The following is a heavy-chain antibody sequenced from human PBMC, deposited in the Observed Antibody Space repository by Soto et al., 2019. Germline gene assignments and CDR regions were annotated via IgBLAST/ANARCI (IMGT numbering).Heavy chain of an antibody. V-gene: IGHV1-3*01. CDR3: ARGTYYYDLDV. J-gene: IGHJ6*02. Sequence: ASVKVSCKASGYTFMNYAMHWVRQAPGQRLEWMGWIHAGNGDTKYSQNIQDRITITRDTSATTTYMELSSLRSEDTAVYYCARGTYYYDLDVWGQGITVTVSS. CDR1: GYTFMNYA. CDR2: IHAGNGDT.